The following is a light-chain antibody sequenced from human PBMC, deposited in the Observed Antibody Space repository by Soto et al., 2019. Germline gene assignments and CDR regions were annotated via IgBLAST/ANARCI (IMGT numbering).Light chain of an antibody. CDR1: HSVSSSY. CDR3: QQYGSSRLT. Sequence: EIVLTQSPGTLALSQGERATRSCRASHSVSSSYLAWYQQKPGQPPRLVIYSTSNRATGIPDRFSGSGSGTDFTLTISRLEPEDFAVYYCQQYGSSRLTFGGGTKVEIK. CDR2: STS. J-gene: IGKJ4*01. V-gene: IGKV3-20*01.